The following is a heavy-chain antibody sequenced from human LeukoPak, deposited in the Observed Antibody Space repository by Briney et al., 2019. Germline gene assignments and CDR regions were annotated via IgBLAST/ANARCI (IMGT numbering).Heavy chain of an antibody. CDR2: INPNSGGT. CDR1: GYTVTGYY. CDR3: ARGPRGPRGCSGGSCYSVFLGY. J-gene: IGHJ4*02. D-gene: IGHD2-15*01. V-gene: IGHV1-2*06. Sequence: ASVKVSCKASGYTVTGYYMHWVRQAPGQGLEWMGRINPNSGGTNYAQKFQGRVTMTRDTSISTAYMELSRLRSDDTAVYYCARGPRGPRGCSGGSCYSVFLGYWGQGTLVTVSS.